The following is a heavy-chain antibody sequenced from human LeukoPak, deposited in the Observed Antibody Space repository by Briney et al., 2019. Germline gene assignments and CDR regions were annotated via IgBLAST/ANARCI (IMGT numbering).Heavy chain of an antibody. Sequence: SETLSPTFAVYGGSFSGYYWSWIRQPPGKGLGWVGEINHSGSTNYNPSLKSRVTISVDTSNNQFSLKLSSVTAADTAVYYCARGVVVVAATPYYYYGMDVWGQGTTVTVSS. CDR3: ARGVVVVAATPYYYYGMDV. CDR1: GGSFSGYY. D-gene: IGHD2-15*01. J-gene: IGHJ6*02. CDR2: INHSGST. V-gene: IGHV4-34*01.